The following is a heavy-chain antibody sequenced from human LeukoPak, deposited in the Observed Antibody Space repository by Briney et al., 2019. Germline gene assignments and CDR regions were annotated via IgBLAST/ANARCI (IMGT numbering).Heavy chain of an antibody. J-gene: IGHJ5*02. CDR2: IKQDGSEK. CDR3: ARDLGQYYDTSDNWFDP. D-gene: IGHD3-22*01. CDR1: GFTFSSYG. Sequence: GGSLRLSCAASGFTFSSYGMHWVRQAPGKGLEWVANIKQDGSEKYYADSVKGRFTISRDNAKNTLNLQMNSLRAEDTAVYYCARDLGQYYDTSDNWFDPWGQGTLVTVSS. V-gene: IGHV3-7*01.